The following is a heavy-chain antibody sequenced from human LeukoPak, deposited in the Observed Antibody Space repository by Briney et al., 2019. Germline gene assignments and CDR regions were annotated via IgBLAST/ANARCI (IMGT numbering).Heavy chain of an antibody. CDR3: ARAAYSSTWYSRYFDL. Sequence: GGSLRLSCAASGFTFSSYSMNWVRQAPGEGLEWVSSITSSGSYIYYADSVKGRFTISRENAKNSLYLQMNSLRAGDTAVYYCARAAYSSTWYSRYFDLWGRGTLVTVSS. CDR1: GFTFSSYS. D-gene: IGHD6-13*01. V-gene: IGHV3-21*01. J-gene: IGHJ2*01. CDR2: ITSSGSYI.